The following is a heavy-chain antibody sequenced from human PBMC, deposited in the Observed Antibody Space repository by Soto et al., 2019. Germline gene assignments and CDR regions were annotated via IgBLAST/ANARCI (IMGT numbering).Heavy chain of an antibody. CDR1: GFTFSGYD. J-gene: IGHJ4*02. CDR2: ISYTGRDT. V-gene: IGHV3-11*01. D-gene: IGHD3-16*02. Sequence: QVQLVESGGGLVKPGESLRLSCAASGFTFSGYDMTWVRQAPGKGLEWVSYISYTGRDTFYGESVKGRFAISRDNAKNSVYLQMNSLRAEDTAVYFCARLYCYRSDYWGQGTPVTVSS. CDR3: ARLYCYRSDY.